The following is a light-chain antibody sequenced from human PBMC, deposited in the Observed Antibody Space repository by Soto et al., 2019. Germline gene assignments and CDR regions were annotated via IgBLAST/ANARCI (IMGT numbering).Light chain of an antibody. J-gene: IGKJ2*01. Sequence: EIVMTQSPATLSVSPGERASLSCRASQSIINNLAWDQQRHGQAPRLLIYDASPRATGIPARFSGSGSGTQITLTISGLQTADYAVSSCQQYNKWTLYTFGQATKLEIK. V-gene: IGKV3-15*01. CDR2: DAS. CDR3: QQYNKWTLYT. CDR1: QSIINN.